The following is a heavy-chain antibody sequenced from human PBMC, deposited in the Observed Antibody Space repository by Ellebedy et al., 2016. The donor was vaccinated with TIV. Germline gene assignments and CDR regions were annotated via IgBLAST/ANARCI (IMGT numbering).Heavy chain of an antibody. CDR3: ARVGASDGNPLDS. V-gene: IGHV4-4*02. J-gene: IGHJ4*02. D-gene: IGHD5-24*01. CDR1: GAYISSTNW. CDR2: IYHTGST. Sequence: SETLSLXCVVSGAYISSTNWWSWVRQPPGRGLECLGQIYHTGSTTYNPSLRSRVTISVDKSKNQFSPILSSVTAADTAVYYCARVGASDGNPLDSWGQGTLVTVSS.